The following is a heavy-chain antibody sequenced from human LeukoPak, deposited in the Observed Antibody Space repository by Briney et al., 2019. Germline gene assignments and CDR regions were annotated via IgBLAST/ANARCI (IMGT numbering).Heavy chain of an antibody. Sequence: SETLSPTCAVYGGSFSGYYWSWIRQPPGKGLEWIGEINHSGSTNYNPSLKSRVTISVDTSKNQFSLKLSSVTAADTAVYYCARGRRSRAYCSGGSCYERGVWFDPWGQGTLVTVSS. CDR1: GGSFSGYY. CDR3: ARGRRSRAYCSGGSCYERGVWFDP. J-gene: IGHJ5*02. V-gene: IGHV4-34*01. D-gene: IGHD2-15*01. CDR2: INHSGST.